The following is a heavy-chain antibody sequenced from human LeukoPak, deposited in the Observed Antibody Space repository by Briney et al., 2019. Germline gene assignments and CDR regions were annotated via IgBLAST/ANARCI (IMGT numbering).Heavy chain of an antibody. J-gene: IGHJ4*02. CDR1: GFTFSSYA. D-gene: IGHD3-22*01. CDR2: IRGSGGST. Sequence: PGGSLRLSCAASGFTFSSYAMSWVRQAPGKGLEWVSAIRGSGGSTYYADSVKGRFTLSRDNSKNTLYLQMNSLRAEDTAVYYCAKIATRAYDSSGYYYWNFFDYWGQGTLVTVSS. CDR3: AKIATRAYDSSGYYYWNFFDY. V-gene: IGHV3-23*01.